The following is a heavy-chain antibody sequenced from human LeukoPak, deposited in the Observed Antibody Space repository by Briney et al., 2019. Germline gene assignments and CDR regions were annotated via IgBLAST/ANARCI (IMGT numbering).Heavy chain of an antibody. Sequence: GGSLRLSCRVSGFRFGAYAMTWVRQPPGKGLEWVSTISGSGSNTYYADSVKGRFTISRDNSETTLYLQMNSLRVDDTAEYYCAKTLHYGDYGKFDYWGQGTLVTVSS. CDR3: AKTLHYGDYGKFDY. CDR2: ISGSGSNT. CDR1: GFRFGAYA. V-gene: IGHV3-23*01. J-gene: IGHJ4*02. D-gene: IGHD4-17*01.